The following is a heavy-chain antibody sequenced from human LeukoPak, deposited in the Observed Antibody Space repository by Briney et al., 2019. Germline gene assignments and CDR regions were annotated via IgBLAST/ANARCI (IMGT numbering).Heavy chain of an antibody. V-gene: IGHV4-59*12. CDR1: GGSITVYY. CDR3: ARGGSRSYTSSTLDY. D-gene: IGHD6-6*01. CDR2: ISYSGST. J-gene: IGHJ4*02. Sequence: SETLSLTCSVSGGSITVYYWNWIRQSPGKGLEWIGSISYSGSTNYNPSLKSRLTISIDTSKNRFSLKVSSVIAAVTAMYYCARGGSRSYTSSTLDYWGQGTLVTVSS.